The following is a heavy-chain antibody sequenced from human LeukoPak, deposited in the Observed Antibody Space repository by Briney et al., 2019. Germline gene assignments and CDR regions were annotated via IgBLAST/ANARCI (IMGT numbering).Heavy chain of an antibody. V-gene: IGHV4-59*12. CDR2: IYHSGST. CDR1: GGSISSYY. J-gene: IGHJ4*02. D-gene: IGHD3-9*01. CDR3: ARVSYSGWLLKHRPYFDY. Sequence: SETLSLTCIVSGGSISSYYWSWIRQPPGKGLEWIGYIYHSGSTNYKPSLKSRVTISVDTSKNQFSLKLSSVTAADTAVYYCARVSYSGWLLKHRPYFDYWGQGTLVTVSS.